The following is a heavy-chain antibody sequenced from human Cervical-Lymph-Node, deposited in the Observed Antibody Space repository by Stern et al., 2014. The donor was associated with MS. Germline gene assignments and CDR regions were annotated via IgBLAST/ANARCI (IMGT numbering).Heavy chain of an antibody. D-gene: IGHD2/OR15-2a*01. J-gene: IGHJ6*02. CDR2: IRNKASHYST. CDR1: GFTFSDHF. CDR3: ARDNKVFGIDV. V-gene: IGHV3-72*01. Sequence: VQLVESGGGLVQPGGSLRLSCVGSGFTFSDHFIDWVRQAPGKGLEWVGRIRNKASHYSTAYAASVKGRFTFSRDDSENSLFVQMNSLRIEDTAIYYCARDNKVFGIDVLGQGTSVTVSS.